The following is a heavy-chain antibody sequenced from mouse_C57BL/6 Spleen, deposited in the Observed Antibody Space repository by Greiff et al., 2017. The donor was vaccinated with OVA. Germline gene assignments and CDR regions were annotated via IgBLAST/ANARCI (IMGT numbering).Heavy chain of an antibody. CDR2: IFPRDGSA. CDR1: GYTFTDHT. Sequence: QVQLQQSAAELVKPGASVKISCKVSGYTFTDHTLHWMKQRPEQGLEWIGYIFPRDGSARYNEKFKGKATLTADKSSSTTYMQLNSPTSEDSAVFFYAVIYYVNYEYFDVWGTGTTVTVSS. CDR3: AVIYYVNYEYFDV. D-gene: IGHD2-1*01. V-gene: IGHV1-78*01. J-gene: IGHJ1*03.